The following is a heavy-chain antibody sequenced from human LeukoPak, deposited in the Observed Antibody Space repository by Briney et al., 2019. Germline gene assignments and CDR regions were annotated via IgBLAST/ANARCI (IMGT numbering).Heavy chain of an antibody. Sequence: GGSLRLSCAASGFTFDDYAMHWVRQAPGKGLEWVSGISWNSGSIGYADSVKGRFTISRDNAKNSLYLQMNSLRAEDTALYYCAKDTACGRGAGDYCYGRFVWGEGTTGTVSS. CDR3: AKDTACGRGAGDYCYGRFV. J-gene: IGHJ6*01. CDR2: ISWNSGSI. V-gene: IGHV3-9*01. D-gene: IGHD6-13*01. CDR1: GFTFDDYA.